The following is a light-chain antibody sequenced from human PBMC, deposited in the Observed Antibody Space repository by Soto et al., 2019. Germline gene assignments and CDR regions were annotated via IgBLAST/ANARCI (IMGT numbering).Light chain of an antibody. CDR3: QQYGSSRT. V-gene: IGKV3-15*01. CDR2: GAS. Sequence: IRTTQSPSTLSVSPGERATLSCRASQSVSTNLAWYQQRPGQAPRLLIYGASTRAAGIPARFSGSGSGTEFTLTITSLEPEEFAVYYCQQYGSSRTFGQGTRLEIK. CDR1: QSVSTN. J-gene: IGKJ5*01.